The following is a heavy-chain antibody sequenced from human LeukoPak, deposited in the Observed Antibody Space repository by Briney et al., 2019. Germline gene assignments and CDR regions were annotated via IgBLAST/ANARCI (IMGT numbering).Heavy chain of an antibody. CDR1: GGSISGYS. J-gene: IGHJ4*02. CDR2: IYYGGST. Sequence: SETLSLTCTVSGGSISGYSWSWIRQPPGKGLEWIAYIYYGGSTNYNPSLKSRVTMSVDTSKNQFSLKLSSVTAADTAVYYCARGGGYDKDDYWGQGTLVTVSS. D-gene: IGHD5-12*01. CDR3: ARGGGYDKDDY. V-gene: IGHV4-59*01.